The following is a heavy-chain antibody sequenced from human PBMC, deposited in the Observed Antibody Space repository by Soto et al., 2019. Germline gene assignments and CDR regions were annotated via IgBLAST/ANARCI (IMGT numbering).Heavy chain of an antibody. J-gene: IGHJ2*01. D-gene: IGHD5-12*01. CDR3: AGGNRRWLQLWYFDL. V-gene: IGHV1-69*05. Sequence: QVQLVQSGAEVKKPGSSVKVSCKASGGTFSNYPISWVRQAPGQGLEWMGGIIPIFGTVNYAKKFQGRVTXPXXXSXRPAYRELSSLRSEDTAVYYCAGGNRRWLQLWYFDLWGRGTLVTVSS. CDR2: IIPIFGTV. CDR1: GGTFSNYP.